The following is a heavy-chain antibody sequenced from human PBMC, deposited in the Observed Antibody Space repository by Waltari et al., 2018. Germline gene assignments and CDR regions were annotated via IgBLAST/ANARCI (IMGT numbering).Heavy chain of an antibody. Sequence: QVQLQQWGAGLLKPSETLSLTCAVYGGSFSGYYWSWIRQPPGKGLEWIGEINHSGSTNSNPSRKRRVSIAVDTSKNQFSLKRSSWTAADTAVYYCARGYTTRYSSGPADAFDIWGQGTMVTVSS. CDR2: INHSGST. J-gene: IGHJ3*02. V-gene: IGHV4-34*01. CDR1: GGSFSGYY. CDR3: ARGYTTRYSSGPADAFDI. D-gene: IGHD6-19*01.